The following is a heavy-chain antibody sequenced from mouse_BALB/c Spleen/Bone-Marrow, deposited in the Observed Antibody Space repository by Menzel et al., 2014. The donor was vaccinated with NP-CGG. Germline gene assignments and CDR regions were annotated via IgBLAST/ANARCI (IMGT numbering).Heavy chain of an antibody. CDR1: GFTFSSYG. CDR2: ISSGGSST. V-gene: IGHV5-6*01. Sequence: EVHLVESGGDLVKAGGSLKLFCVASGFTFSSYGMSWVRQTPDKRLEWVATISSGGSSTYYPASVKGRFTISRDNAKSTLYLQMSSLNSEDTAMYYCTRRPLQANSYFDCWGQGTTLTVSS. J-gene: IGHJ2*01. D-gene: IGHD3-2*02. CDR3: TRRPLQANSYFDC.